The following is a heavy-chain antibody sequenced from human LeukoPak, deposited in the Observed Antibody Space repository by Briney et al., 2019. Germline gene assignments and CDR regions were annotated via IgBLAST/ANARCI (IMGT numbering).Heavy chain of an antibody. J-gene: IGHJ3*02. CDR1: GFTFSRYW. V-gene: IGHV3-7*01. CDR3: AREATGDNAFDI. D-gene: IGHD7-27*01. Sequence: PGGSLRLSCAASGFTFSRYWMSWVRQAPGKGLEWVANIKRDVSEEYLVDSVKGRFTISRDNAKNSLYLQMNSLREEDTAVYYCAREATGDNAFDIWGQGTMATVSS. CDR2: IKRDVSEE.